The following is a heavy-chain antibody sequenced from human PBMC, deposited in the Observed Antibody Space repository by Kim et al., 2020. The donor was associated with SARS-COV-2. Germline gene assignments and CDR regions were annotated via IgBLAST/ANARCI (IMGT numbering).Heavy chain of an antibody. CDR1: GGSISGSDFY. V-gene: IGHV4-39*01. D-gene: IGHD1-26*01. CDR3: ARPTYSGSYYVPGYFAS. Sequence: SETLSLTCTVSGGSISGSDFYWGWIRQPPGQGLEWIGSIYYSGIAYYNPSLKSRVTISVDTSKNRFSLKVNSVTAADTALYYCARPTYSGSYYVPGYFASWGQGVLVTVSS. CDR2: IYYSGIA. J-gene: IGHJ4*02.